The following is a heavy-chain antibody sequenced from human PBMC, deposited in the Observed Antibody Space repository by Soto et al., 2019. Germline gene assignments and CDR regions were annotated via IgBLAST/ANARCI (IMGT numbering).Heavy chain of an antibody. V-gene: IGHV3-23*01. Sequence: PGGSLRLSCAASGFTFSNYAMSWVRQAPGKELEWVSTISSSGASTDYADSVKGRFTISRDNSQNTLNLQMNSLRAEDTAIYYCAKNQHAMAXDYWGPGTLVTVSS. CDR2: ISSSGAST. J-gene: IGHJ4*02. CDR1: GFTFSNYA. CDR3: AKNQHAMAXDY. D-gene: IGHD2-8*01.